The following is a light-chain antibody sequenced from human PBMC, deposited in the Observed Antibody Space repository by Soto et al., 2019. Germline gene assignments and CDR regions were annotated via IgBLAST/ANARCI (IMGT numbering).Light chain of an antibody. CDR1: SSDVGNYKY. Sequence: QSALTQPASVSGSPGQSITISCTGTSSDVGNYKYVSWYQQHPGKAPKLMIYEVSNRPSGVSNRFSGSKSGNTASLTISGLQAEAETDYYCFSYTSSGTYVFGPGTKLTVL. CDR3: FSYTSSGTYV. J-gene: IGLJ1*01. CDR2: EVS. V-gene: IGLV2-14*01.